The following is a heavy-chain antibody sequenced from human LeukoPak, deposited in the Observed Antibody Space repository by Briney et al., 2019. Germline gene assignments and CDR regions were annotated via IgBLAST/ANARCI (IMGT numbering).Heavy chain of an antibody. CDR2: IYSGGST. Sequence: GGSLRLSCAVSGFTFRSYVMSWVRQAPGKGLEWVSVIYSGGSTNYADSVKGRFTISRDNSKNTLYLQMNSLRADDTAVYYCARDPGYSYGLDYWGQGTLVTVSS. CDR1: GFTFRSYV. J-gene: IGHJ4*02. CDR3: ARDPGYSYGLDY. V-gene: IGHV3-66*01. D-gene: IGHD5-18*01.